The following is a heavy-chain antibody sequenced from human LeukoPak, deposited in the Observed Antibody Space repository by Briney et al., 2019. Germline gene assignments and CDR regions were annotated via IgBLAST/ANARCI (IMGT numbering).Heavy chain of an antibody. V-gene: IGHV4-61*02. CDR1: GGSISSGSYY. CDR2: IYTSGST. D-gene: IGHD4-17*01. CDR3: ARLGTTVTTIDY. Sequence: PSETLSLTCTVSGGSISSGSYYWSWIRQPAGKGLEWIGRIYTSGSTNYNPSLKSRVTISVDTSKNQFSLKLSSVTAADTAVYYCARLGTTVTTIDYWGQGTLVTVSS. J-gene: IGHJ4*02.